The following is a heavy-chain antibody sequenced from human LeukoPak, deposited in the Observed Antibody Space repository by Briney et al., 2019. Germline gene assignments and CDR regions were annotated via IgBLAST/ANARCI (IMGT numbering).Heavy chain of an antibody. CDR1: GFTFSSYA. V-gene: IGHV3-30*04. Sequence: PGRSLRLSCAASGFTFSSYAMHWVRQAPGKGLEWVAFIHYDGARSYYADSVKGRFTISRDNSRNTLYLQMNSLRPEDTAVYYCAKAIWVAATSSWFRLDYWGQGTLVTVSS. J-gene: IGHJ4*02. CDR2: IHYDGARS. D-gene: IGHD3-10*01. CDR3: AKAIWVAATSSWFRLDY.